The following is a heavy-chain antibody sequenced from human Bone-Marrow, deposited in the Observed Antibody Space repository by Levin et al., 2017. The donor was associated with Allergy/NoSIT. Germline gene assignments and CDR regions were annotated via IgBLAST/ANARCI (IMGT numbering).Heavy chain of an antibody. D-gene: IGHD2-2*01. CDR2: INSDVRYF. CDR3: VRDMTVCTGWSCAYFDS. CDR1: GFTFSNYW. V-gene: IGHV3-74*01. J-gene: IGHJ4*02. Sequence: GGSLRLSCAASGFTFSNYWMHWVRQAPGKGLVWVARINSDVRYFNYDDSVRGRFTISRDNARNTLDLHMSSLRDADTAVYYCVRDMTVCTGWSCAYFDSWGQGALVTVSS.